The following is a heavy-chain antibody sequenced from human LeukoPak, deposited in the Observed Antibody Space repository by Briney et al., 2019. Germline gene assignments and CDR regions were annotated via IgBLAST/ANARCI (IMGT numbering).Heavy chain of an antibody. CDR2: ISSSGSTI. V-gene: IGHV3-11*01. CDR3: ARDISVDTAMVATYYFDY. J-gene: IGHJ4*02. CDR1: GFTFSDYY. Sequence: PGGSLRLSCAASGFTFSDYYMSWIRQAPGKGLEWVSYISSSGSTIYYADSAKGRFTISRDNAKNSLYLQMNSLRAEDTAVYYCARDISVDTAMVATYYFDYWGQGTLVTVSS. D-gene: IGHD5-18*01.